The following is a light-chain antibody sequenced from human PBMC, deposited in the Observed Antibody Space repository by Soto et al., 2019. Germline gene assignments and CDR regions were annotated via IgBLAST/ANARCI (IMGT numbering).Light chain of an antibody. CDR3: SSYTSSSTYV. CDR1: SSDVGGYNY. Sequence: QSALTQPASVSGSPGQSITIACTGTSSDVGGYNYVSWYQQYPGKAPRLVISNVSNRPSGVSNRFSSSKSGNSTSLTISGLQAEDEADYYCSSYTSSSTYVFGTGIKVTVL. V-gene: IGLV2-14*01. J-gene: IGLJ1*01. CDR2: NVS.